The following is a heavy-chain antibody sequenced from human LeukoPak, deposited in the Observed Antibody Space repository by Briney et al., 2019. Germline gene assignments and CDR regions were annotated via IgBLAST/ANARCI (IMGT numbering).Heavy chain of an antibody. V-gene: IGHV4-34*11. D-gene: IGHD2-15*01. J-gene: IGHJ4*02. CDR3: ARLSLHCSGGSCYRGAFDS. Sequence: SETLSLTCAVYGGSFSDYYWTWIRQPPGKGLEWIAYVYYSGVTSYNPSLKGRVAISIDTSKNQFSLNLTSVTAADTAVYYCARLSLHCSGGSCYRGAFDSWGQGTLVTVSS. CDR2: VYYSGVT. CDR1: GGSFSDYY.